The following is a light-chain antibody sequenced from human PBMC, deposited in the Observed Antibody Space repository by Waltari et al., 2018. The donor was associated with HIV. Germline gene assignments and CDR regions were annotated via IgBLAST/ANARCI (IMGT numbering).Light chain of an antibody. CDR1: SSDVGGYNY. Sequence: QSALTQPASVSGSPGQSITISCTGTSSDVGGYNYVSWYQQHPGKAPKLMIYDVSNRPSGVANPFSGSKSGNTASLTISGLQAEDEADYYCSSYTSSSALYVVFGGGTKLTVL. CDR2: DVS. CDR3: SSYTSSSALYVV. V-gene: IGLV2-14*03. J-gene: IGLJ2*01.